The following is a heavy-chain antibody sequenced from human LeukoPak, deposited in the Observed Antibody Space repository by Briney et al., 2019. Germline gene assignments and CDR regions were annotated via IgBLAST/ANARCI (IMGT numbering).Heavy chain of an antibody. CDR2: VYYTGST. CDR1: GGSISSSNW. J-gene: IGHJ3*01. CDR3: ARISSSNWYNERGAFDV. V-gene: IGHV4-61*01. Sequence: SETLSLTCAVSGGSISSSNWWSWVRQPPGKGLEWIGFVYYTGSTNYSPSLKSRVTISVDTSKNQFSLKLRSVTAADTAVYYCARISSSNWYNERGAFDVWGQGTMVTVSS. D-gene: IGHD6-13*01.